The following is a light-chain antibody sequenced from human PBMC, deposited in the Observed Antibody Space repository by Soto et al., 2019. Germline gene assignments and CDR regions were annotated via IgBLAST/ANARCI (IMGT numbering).Light chain of an antibody. CDR3: QQYGDSPFT. CDR2: NTF. V-gene: IGKV3-20*01. CDR1: QSFSTSY. J-gene: IGKJ3*01. Sequence: EIVLTQSPGTLSLSPGERATLSCRASQSFSTSYLAWYQHKPGQAPRLLIYNTFTRATGIPDRFSGSGSGTAFTLTISSLEPEYFAVYYCQQYGDSPFTFGPGTKVDIK.